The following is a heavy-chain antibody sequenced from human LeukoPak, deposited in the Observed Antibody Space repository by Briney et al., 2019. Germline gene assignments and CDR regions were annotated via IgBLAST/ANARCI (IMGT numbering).Heavy chain of an antibody. Sequence: GGSLRLSCAASGFTFSRYWMHWVRQAPTKALMWISRINDHGSSTNYADSVKGRFTISRDDAKNTLYLQMNSLRAEDTAVYYCARDLQASVTTNGWGFDLWGRGTLVTFSS. CDR1: GFTFSRYW. D-gene: IGHD4-17*01. J-gene: IGHJ2*01. V-gene: IGHV3-74*01. CDR3: ARDLQASVTTNGWGFDL. CDR2: INDHGSST.